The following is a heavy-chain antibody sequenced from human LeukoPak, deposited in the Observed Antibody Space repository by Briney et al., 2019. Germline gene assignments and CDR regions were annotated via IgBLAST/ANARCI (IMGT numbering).Heavy chain of an antibody. J-gene: IGHJ1*01. CDR1: GFTFSSYW. Sequence: PGGSLRLSCAASGFTFSSYWMDWARQGPGKGLVWVARIKGDGSSVIYADSVKGRFTVSRDNAENTLYLHMNSLRAEDTAMYHCTRVRGDYGGTSEFWGQGTLVTVSS. CDR2: IKGDGSSV. CDR3: TRVRGDYGGTSEF. V-gene: IGHV3-74*01. D-gene: IGHD4-23*01.